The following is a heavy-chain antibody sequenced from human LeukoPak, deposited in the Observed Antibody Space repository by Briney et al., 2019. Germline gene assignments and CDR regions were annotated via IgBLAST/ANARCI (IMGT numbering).Heavy chain of an antibody. Sequence: GGSLRLSCAASGFTFSSYAMNWVRQAPGKGLEWVSAVSGGGGTTYYADSVKGRFTISRDNSKNTLFLQMNSLRAEDTAVYYCAKDREGLSSGYDLGYFDYWGQRTLVTVSS. CDR1: GFTFSSYA. CDR3: AKDREGLSSGYDLGYFDY. D-gene: IGHD5-12*01. V-gene: IGHV3-23*01. CDR2: VSGGGGTT. J-gene: IGHJ4*02.